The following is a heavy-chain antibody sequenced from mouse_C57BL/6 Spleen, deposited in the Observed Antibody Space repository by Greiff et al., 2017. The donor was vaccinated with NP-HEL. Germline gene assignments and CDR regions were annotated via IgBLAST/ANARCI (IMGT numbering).Heavy chain of an antibody. D-gene: IGHD2-1*01. CDR2: ISSGSSTI. J-gene: IGHJ1*03. CDR3: ARIYYGNYDWYFDV. Sequence: EVKLMESGGGLVKPGGSLKLSCAASGFTFSDYGMHWVRQAPEKGLEWVAYISSGSSTIYYADTVKGRFTISRDNAKNTLFLQMTSLRSEDTAMYYCARIYYGNYDWYFDVWGTGTTVTVSS. V-gene: IGHV5-17*01. CDR1: GFTFSDYG.